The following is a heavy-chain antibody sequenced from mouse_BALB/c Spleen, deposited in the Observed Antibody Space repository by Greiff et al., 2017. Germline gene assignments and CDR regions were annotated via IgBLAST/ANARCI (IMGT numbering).Heavy chain of an antibody. CDR3: TRSLLREFAY. CDR2: IYPSDSYT. D-gene: IGHD1-1*01. Sequence: QVQLQQPGAELVRPGASVKLSCKASGYTFTSYWINWVKQRPGQGLEWIGNIYPSDSYTNYNQKFKDKATLTVDKSSSTAYMQLSSPTSEDSAVYYCTRSLLREFAYWGQGTLVTVSA. J-gene: IGHJ3*01. CDR1: GYTFTSYW. V-gene: IGHV1-69*02.